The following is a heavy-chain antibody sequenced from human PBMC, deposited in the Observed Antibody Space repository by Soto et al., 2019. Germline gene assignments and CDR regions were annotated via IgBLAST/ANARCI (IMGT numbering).Heavy chain of an antibody. CDR3: ARVSGDDFWSGYYYGMDV. Sequence: SETLSLTCTVSGGSISSGGYYWSWIRQHPGKGLEWIGYIYYSGSTYYNPSLKSRVTISVDTSKNQFSLKLSSVTAADTAVYYCARVSGDDFWSGYYYGMDVWGQGTTVTVSS. J-gene: IGHJ6*02. D-gene: IGHD3-3*01. V-gene: IGHV4-31*03. CDR1: GGSISSGGYY. CDR2: IYYSGST.